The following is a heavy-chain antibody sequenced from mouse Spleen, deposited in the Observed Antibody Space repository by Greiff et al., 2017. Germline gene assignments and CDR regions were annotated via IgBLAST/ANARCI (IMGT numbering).Heavy chain of an antibody. J-gene: IGHJ2*01. D-gene: IGHD2-1*01. CDR2: IDPENGNT. CDR1: GFTITDYY. V-gene: IGHV14-1*02. CDR3: ARYGGNYDY. Sequence: EVQLQQSGAELVRPGALVKLSCKASGFTITDYYMHWVKQRPEQGLEWIGWIDPENGNTIYDPKFQGKASITADTSSNTAYLQLSSLTSEDTAVYYCARYGGNYDYWGQGTTLTVSS.